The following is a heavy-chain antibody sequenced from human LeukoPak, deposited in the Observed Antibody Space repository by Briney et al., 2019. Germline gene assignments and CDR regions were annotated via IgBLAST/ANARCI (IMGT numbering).Heavy chain of an antibody. Sequence: GGSLRLSCAASGFTFSSYAMSWVRQAPGEGLERVSAISGSGGSTYYADSVKGRFTISRDNSKNTLYLQMNSLRAEDTAVYYCAKDQQWLVSYTDYWGQGTLVTVSS. J-gene: IGHJ4*02. CDR2: ISGSGGST. V-gene: IGHV3-23*01. CDR3: AKDQQWLVSYTDY. CDR1: GFTFSSYA. D-gene: IGHD6-19*01.